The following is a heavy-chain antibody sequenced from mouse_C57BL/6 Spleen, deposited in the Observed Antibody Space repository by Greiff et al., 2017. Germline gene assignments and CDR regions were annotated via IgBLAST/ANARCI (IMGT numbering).Heavy chain of an antibody. J-gene: IGHJ3*01. Sequence: EVMLVESGEGLVKPGGSLKLSCAASGFTFSSYAMSWVRQTPEKRLEWVAYISSGGDYIYYADTVKGRFTISRDNARNTLYLQMSSLKSEDTAMXYCTRDEGGYGPFAYWGQGTLVTVSA. CDR3: TRDEGGYGPFAY. D-gene: IGHD2-2*01. CDR2: ISSGGDYI. V-gene: IGHV5-9-1*02. CDR1: GFTFSSYA.